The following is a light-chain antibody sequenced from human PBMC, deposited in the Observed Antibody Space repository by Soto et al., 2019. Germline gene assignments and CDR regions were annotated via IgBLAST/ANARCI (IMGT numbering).Light chain of an antibody. V-gene: IGLV2-14*01. Sequence: QSALPQPASVSGSPGQSITISCTGASSDIGGYNYVSWYQHHPGKAPKLLIYEVTNRPSGVSNRFSGSKSGKTASLTISGLQAEDEAGYYCSSYTTSGSLFYVFGTGTKVTVL. CDR1: SSDIGGYNY. CDR2: EVT. CDR3: SSYTTSGSLFYV. J-gene: IGLJ1*01.